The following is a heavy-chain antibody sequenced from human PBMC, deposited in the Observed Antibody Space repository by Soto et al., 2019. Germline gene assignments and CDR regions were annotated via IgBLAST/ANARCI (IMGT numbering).Heavy chain of an antibody. V-gene: IGHV4-59*01. J-gene: IGHJ4*02. CDR2: ISYSGST. Sequence: SETLSLTCTVSGGSIISDYWGWIRQPPGKGLEWIGYISYSGSTNYNPSLKSLVTISVDTSKNQFSLKVSSVTAADTAVYYCARVLTGTSLFDYWGQGTLVTVSS. D-gene: IGHD1-7*01. CDR1: GGSIISDY. CDR3: ARVLTGTSLFDY.